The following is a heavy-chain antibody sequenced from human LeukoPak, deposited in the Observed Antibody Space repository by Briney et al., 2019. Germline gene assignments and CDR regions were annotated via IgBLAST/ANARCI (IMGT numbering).Heavy chain of an antibody. CDR2: ISGSGGST. CDR1: GFTVSSNY. J-gene: IGHJ4*02. Sequence: GGSLRLSCAASGFTVSSNYMSWVRQAPGKGLEWVSAISGSGGSTYYADSVKGRFTISRDNSKNTLYLQMNSLRAEDTAVYYCAKGALWFGELIYYFDYWGQGTLVTVSS. D-gene: IGHD3-10*01. CDR3: AKGALWFGELIYYFDY. V-gene: IGHV3-23*01.